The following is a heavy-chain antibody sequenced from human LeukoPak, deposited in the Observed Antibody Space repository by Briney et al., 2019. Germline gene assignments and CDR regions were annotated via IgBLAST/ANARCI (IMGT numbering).Heavy chain of an antibody. CDR1: GYTFTSYY. D-gene: IGHD6-6*01. Sequence: ASVKVSCKASGYTFTSYYMHWVRQAPGQGLEWMGIINPSGGSTSYAQKFQGRVTMTRDTSISTAYMELSRLRSDDTAVYYCAREGLARPGTFDYWGQGTLVTVSS. V-gene: IGHV1-46*01. CDR2: INPSGGST. J-gene: IGHJ4*02. CDR3: AREGLARPGTFDY.